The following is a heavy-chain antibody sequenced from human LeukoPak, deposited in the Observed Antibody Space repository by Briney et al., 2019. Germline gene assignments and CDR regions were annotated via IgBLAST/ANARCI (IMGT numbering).Heavy chain of an antibody. Sequence: PSETLSLTCTVSGGSISSSSYYWGWIRQPPGKGLEWIGSIYHSGSTYYNPSLKSRVTISVDTSKNQFSLNLSSVTAADTAVYYCARHRSGWLQSSFDYWGQGTLVTVSS. CDR1: GGSISSSSYY. CDR2: IYHSGST. CDR3: ARHRSGWLQSSFDY. D-gene: IGHD5-24*01. V-gene: IGHV4-39*01. J-gene: IGHJ4*02.